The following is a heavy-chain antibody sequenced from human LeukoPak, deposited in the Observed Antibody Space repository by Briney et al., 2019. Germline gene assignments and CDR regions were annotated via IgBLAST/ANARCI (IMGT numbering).Heavy chain of an antibody. V-gene: IGHV4-59*11. CDR1: GVSISSHY. CDR2: IYYSGST. CDR3: ARVDGDSRSYFDL. J-gene: IGHJ2*01. D-gene: IGHD4-17*01. Sequence: SETLSLTCNVSGVSISSHYWSWIRQPPGKGLEWIGYIYYSGSTNYNPSLKSRVTISVDTSKNQFSLKLSSVTAADTAVYYCARVDGDSRSYFDLWGRGTLVTVSS.